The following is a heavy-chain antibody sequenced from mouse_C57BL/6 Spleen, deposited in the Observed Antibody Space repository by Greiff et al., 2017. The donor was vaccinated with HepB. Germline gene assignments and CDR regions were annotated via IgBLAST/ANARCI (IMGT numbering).Heavy chain of an antibody. CDR3: ASQRLRRGGYFDV. J-gene: IGHJ1*03. D-gene: IGHD2-4*01. V-gene: IGHV3-3*01. CDR1: GFSINSDCY. CDR2: TFYSGIT. Sequence: VQLKESGPSLVRPSQTLSLTCTVTGFSINSDCYWIWIRQFPGNKLEYIGYTFYSGITYYNPSLESRTYITRDTSKNQFSLKLSSVTTEDTATYYCASQRLRRGGYFDVWGTGTTVTVSS.